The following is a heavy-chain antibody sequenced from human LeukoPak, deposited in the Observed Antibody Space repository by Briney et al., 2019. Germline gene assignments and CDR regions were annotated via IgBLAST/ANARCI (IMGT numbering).Heavy chain of an antibody. CDR2: IYYSGST. V-gene: IGHV4-59*01. CDR3: AREGTDQYYYYYMDV. CDR1: GGSIRSYY. Sequence: SETLSLTCTVSGGSIRSYYWSWIRQPPGKGLEWIGYIYYSGSTNYNPSLKSRVTISVDTSKNQFSPKLSSVTAADTAVYYCAREGTDQYYYYYMDVWGKGTTVTVSS. J-gene: IGHJ6*03. D-gene: IGHD3-10*01.